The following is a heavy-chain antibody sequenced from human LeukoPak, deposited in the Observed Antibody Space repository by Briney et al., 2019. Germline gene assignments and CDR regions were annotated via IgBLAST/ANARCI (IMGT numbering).Heavy chain of an antibody. CDR2: ISYDGANK. CDR3: ARVPQYDNSGTFDY. V-gene: IGHV3-30-3*01. D-gene: IGHD1-26*01. J-gene: IGHJ4*02. Sequence: GRSLRLFCAASGFTLSRYAMHWVRQAPGKGLEWVAVISYDGANKYHADSVKGRFTISRDNSRNTLYLQMNSLRLDDTAVYYCARVPQYDNSGTFDYWGQGTLVTVSS. CDR1: GFTLSRYA.